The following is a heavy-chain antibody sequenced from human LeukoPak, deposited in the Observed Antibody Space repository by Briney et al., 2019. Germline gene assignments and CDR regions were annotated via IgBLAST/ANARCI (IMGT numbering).Heavy chain of an antibody. CDR3: ARGYSGQTDY. CDR1: GYTFIDYY. D-gene: IGHD6-13*01. V-gene: IGHV1-2*06. Sequence: ASVKVSCKASGYTFIDYYIHWVRQAPGQGLEWMGRINPNSGGSNYAQNFQGRVTMTRDTSISTAYMELSRLRSDDTAVYYCARGYSGQTDYWGQGTLVTVSS. CDR2: INPNSGGS. J-gene: IGHJ4*02.